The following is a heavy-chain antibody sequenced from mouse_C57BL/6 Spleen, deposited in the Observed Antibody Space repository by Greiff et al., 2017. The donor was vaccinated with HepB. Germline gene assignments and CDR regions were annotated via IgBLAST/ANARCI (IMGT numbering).Heavy chain of an antibody. V-gene: IGHV5-17*01. CDR1: GFTFSDYG. D-gene: IGHD1-1*01. Sequence: EVKLVESGGGLVKPGGSLKLSCAASGFTFSDYGMHWVRQAPEKGLEWVAYISSGSSTIYYADTVKGRFTISRDNAKNTLFLHMTSLRSEDTAMYYCARTYYYGSSSYAMDYWGQGTSVTVSS. J-gene: IGHJ4*01. CDR2: ISSGSSTI. CDR3: ARTYYYGSSSYAMDY.